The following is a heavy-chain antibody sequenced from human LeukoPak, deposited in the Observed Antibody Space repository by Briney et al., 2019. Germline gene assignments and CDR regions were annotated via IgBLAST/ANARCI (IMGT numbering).Heavy chain of an antibody. D-gene: IGHD3-10*01. CDR1: GFTFSNAW. V-gene: IGHV3-15*01. Sequence: GGSLRLSCAASGFTFSNAWMSWVRQAPGKGLEWVGRIKSKTDGGTTDYAEHVKGRFTISREDSKNTLYLQMNSLKTEDTAVYYCTTDAGAMVRGDNDAFDIWGQGTMVTVSS. CDR3: TTDAGAMVRGDNDAFDI. CDR2: IKSKTDGGTT. J-gene: IGHJ3*02.